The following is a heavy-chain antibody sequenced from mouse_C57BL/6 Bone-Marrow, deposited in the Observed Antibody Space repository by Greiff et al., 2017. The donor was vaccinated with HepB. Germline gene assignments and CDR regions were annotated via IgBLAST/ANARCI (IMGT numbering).Heavy chain of an antibody. Sequence: EVNVVESGGGLVKPGGSLKLSCAASGFTFSSYTMSWVRQTPEKRLEWVATISGGGGNTYYPDSVKGRFTISRDNAKNTLYLQMSSLRSEDTAVYYCGREDTAVPDWGQGTTLTVSS. CDR3: GREDTAVPD. CDR1: GFTFSSYT. J-gene: IGHJ2*01. V-gene: IGHV5-9*04. CDR2: ISGGGGNT.